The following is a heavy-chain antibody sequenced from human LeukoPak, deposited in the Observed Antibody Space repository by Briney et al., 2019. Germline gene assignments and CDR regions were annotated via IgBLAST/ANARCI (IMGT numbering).Heavy chain of an antibody. CDR1: GGSISSYY. CDR3: AREGPPDAFDI. CDR2: IYYSGST. V-gene: IGHV4-59*01. J-gene: IGHJ3*02. Sequence: SETLSLTCTVSGGSISSYYWSWLRQPRGRGLEWIGYIYYSGSTNYNPSLKSRVTISVDTSKNQFSLKLSSVTAADTAVYYCAREGPPDAFDIWGQGTMVTVSS.